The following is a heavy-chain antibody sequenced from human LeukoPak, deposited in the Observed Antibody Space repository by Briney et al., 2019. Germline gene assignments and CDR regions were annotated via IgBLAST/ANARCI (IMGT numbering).Heavy chain of an antibody. J-gene: IGHJ4*02. CDR2: IYSGGST. CDR3: ARVWQQLPSVDY. D-gene: IGHD6-13*01. Sequence: PGESLRLSCAASGFTVSSNYMSWVRQAPGKGLEWVSVIYSGGSTYYADSVKGRFAISRDNSKNTLYLQMNSLRAEDTAVYYCARVWQQLPSVDYWGQGTLVTVSS. V-gene: IGHV3-66*01. CDR1: GFTVSSNY.